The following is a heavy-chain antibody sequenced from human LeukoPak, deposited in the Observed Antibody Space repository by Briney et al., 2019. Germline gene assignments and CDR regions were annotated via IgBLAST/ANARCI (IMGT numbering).Heavy chain of an antibody. CDR2: IYSSGST. V-gene: IGHV4-39*07. D-gene: IGHD5-18*01. J-gene: IGHJ4*02. CDR1: GGSISSSYYY. CDR3: ARETAMVLDY. Sequence: SETLSLTCTVSGGSISSSYYYWGWIRQPPGKGLEWIGSIYSSGSTYYNPSLKSRVTISVDTSKNQFSLKVTSVTAADTAVYYCARETAMVLDYWGQGTLVTVSS.